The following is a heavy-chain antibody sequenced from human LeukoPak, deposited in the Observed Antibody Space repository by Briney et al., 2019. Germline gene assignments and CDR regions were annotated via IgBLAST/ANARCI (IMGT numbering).Heavy chain of an antibody. Sequence: PGGSLRLSCAASGFTFSSYSMNWVRRAPGKGLEWVSSISSSSSYIYYADSVKGRFTISRDNAKNSLYLQMNSLRAEDTAVYYCASQSIAGYYFDYWGQGTLVTVSS. CDR2: ISSSSSYI. CDR3: ASQSIAGYYFDY. J-gene: IGHJ4*02. D-gene: IGHD6-6*01. CDR1: GFTFSSYS. V-gene: IGHV3-21*01.